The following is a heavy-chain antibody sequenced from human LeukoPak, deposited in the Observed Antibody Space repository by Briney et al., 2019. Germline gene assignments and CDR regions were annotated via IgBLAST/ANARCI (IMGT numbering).Heavy chain of an antibody. J-gene: IGHJ4*02. CDR1: GFSLTTTKMP. CDR2: IDWDDDK. V-gene: IGHV2-70*04. Sequence: SGPTLVNPTQTLTLTCTFSGFSLTTTKMPVSWIRQPPGKALEWLARIDWDDDKFYSTSLKTRLTISKDTSKNQVVLTMTNMDPVDTATYYCAREHVDTPMVLDFWGQGTLVTVSS. D-gene: IGHD5-18*01. CDR3: AREHVDTPMVLDF.